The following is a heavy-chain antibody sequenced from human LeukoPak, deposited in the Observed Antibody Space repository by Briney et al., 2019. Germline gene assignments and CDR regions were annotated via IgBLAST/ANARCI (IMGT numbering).Heavy chain of an antibody. V-gene: IGHV3-21*01. Sequence: GGSLRLSCAASGVTFSSYSMNWVRQAPGKGLEWVSSISSSSSYIYYADSVKGRFTISRDNAKNSLYLQMNSLRAEDTAVYYCARETGYRTYYFDYWGQGTLVTVSS. D-gene: IGHD5-24*01. CDR1: GVTFSSYS. CDR2: ISSSSSYI. CDR3: ARETGYRTYYFDY. J-gene: IGHJ4*02.